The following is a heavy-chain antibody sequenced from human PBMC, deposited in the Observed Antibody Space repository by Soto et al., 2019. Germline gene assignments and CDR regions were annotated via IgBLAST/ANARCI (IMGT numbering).Heavy chain of an antibody. CDR2: ISWNSGSI. CDR3: ARENWNQGGNWFDP. CDR1: GFTFDDYA. J-gene: IGHJ5*02. V-gene: IGHV3-9*01. D-gene: IGHD1-1*01. Sequence: SLRLSCAASGFTFDDYAMHWVRQAPGKGLEWVSGISWNSGSIGYADSVKGRFTISRDNAKNSLYLQMNSLRAEDTALYYCARENWNQGGNWFDPWGQGTLVTVSS.